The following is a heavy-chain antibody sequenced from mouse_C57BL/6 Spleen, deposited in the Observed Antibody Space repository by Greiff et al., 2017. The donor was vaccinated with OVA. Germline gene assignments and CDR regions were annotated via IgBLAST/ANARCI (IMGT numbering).Heavy chain of an antibody. CDR1: GFSFNTYA. CDR3: VRTTVYYYAMDY. CDR2: IRSKSNNYAT. V-gene: IGHV10-1*01. J-gene: IGHJ4*01. D-gene: IGHD1-1*01. Sequence: EVKLMESGGGLVQPKGSLKLSCAASGFSFNTYAMNWVRQAPGKGLEWVARIRSKSNNYATYYADSVKDRFTISRDDSESMLYLQMNNLKTEDTAMYYCVRTTVYYYAMDYWGQGTSVTVSS.